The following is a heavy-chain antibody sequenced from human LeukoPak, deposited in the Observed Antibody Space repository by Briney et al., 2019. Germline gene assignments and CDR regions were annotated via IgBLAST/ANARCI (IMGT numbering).Heavy chain of an antibody. D-gene: IGHD7-27*01. CDR1: GFTFSSYA. CDR2: ISGSGGST. J-gene: IGHJ4*02. V-gene: IGHV3-23*01. CDR3: AKGQTGEGYFDY. Sequence: GGSLRLSCAASGFTFSSYAMSWVRQAPGKGLEWVSAISGSGGSTYYADSVKGRSTIPRDNSKNTLYLQMNSLRAEDTAVYYCAKGQTGEGYFDYWGQGTLVTVSS.